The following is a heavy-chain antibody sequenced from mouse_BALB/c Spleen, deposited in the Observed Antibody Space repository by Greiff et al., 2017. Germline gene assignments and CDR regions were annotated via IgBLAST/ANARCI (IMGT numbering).Heavy chain of an antibody. J-gene: IGHJ3*01. V-gene: IGHV1S127*01. D-gene: IGHD4-1*01. Sequence: VQLQQSGAELVKPGASVKMSCKASGYTFTSYWMHWVKQRPGQGLEWIGVIDPSDSYTSYNQKFKGKATLTVDTSSSTAYMQLSSLTSEDSAVYYCTSGEEFAYWGQGTLVTVSA. CDR3: TSGEEFAY. CDR1: GYTFTSYW. CDR2: IDPSDSYT.